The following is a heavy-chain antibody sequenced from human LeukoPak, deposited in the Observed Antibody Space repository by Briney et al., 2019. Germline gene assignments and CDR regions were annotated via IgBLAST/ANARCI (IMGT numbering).Heavy chain of an antibody. CDR3: ARAGFGYCSSTSCPHFDY. CDR1: GGTFSSYT. CDR2: IIPILGIA. Sequence: RASVKLSCKASGGTFSSYTISWVRQAPGQGLEWMGRIIPILGIANYAQKFQGRVTIIADKSTSTAYMELSSLRSEDTAVYYCARAGFGYCSSTSCPHFDYWGQGTLVTVSS. V-gene: IGHV1-69*02. J-gene: IGHJ4*02. D-gene: IGHD2-2*01.